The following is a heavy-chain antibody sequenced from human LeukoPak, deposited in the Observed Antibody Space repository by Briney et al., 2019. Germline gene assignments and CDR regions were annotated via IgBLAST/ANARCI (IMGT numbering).Heavy chain of an antibody. CDR2: IGWNSART. J-gene: IGHJ5*02. Sequence: GGSLRLSCTASESTFDHAMHWVRQTPGKGLEWVSGIGWNSARTGYADSVRGRFTISRDNAKNSLFLQMNSLRAEDTAVYYCASRSITWYRTANWFDPWGQGTLVTVSS. CDR3: ASRSITWYRTANWFDP. D-gene: IGHD3-16*02. CDR1: ESTFDHA. V-gene: IGHV3-9*01.